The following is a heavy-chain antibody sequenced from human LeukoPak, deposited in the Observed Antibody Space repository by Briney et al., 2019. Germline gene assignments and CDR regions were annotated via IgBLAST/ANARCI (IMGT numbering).Heavy chain of an antibody. Sequence: GESLKISCKGSGYSFTSYWIGWVRQMPGKGLEWMGIIYPGDFDTRYSPSFQGQVTISADKSISTAYLQWSSLKASDTAMYYCARLIDAYYYDSSGSRYYFDYWGQGTLVTVSS. D-gene: IGHD3-22*01. V-gene: IGHV5-51*01. CDR3: ARLIDAYYYDSSGSRYYFDY. CDR1: GYSFTSYW. CDR2: IYPGDFDT. J-gene: IGHJ4*02.